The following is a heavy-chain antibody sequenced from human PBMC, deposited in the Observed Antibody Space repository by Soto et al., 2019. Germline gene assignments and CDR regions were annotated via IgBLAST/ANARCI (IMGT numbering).Heavy chain of an antibody. CDR1: GFTFSSYA. J-gene: IGHJ6*02. CDR3: AKNTGARIAARYGMDV. V-gene: IGHV3-23*01. Sequence: GGSLRLSCAASGFTFSSYAMSWVRQAPGKGLEWVSAISGSGGSTYYADSVKGRFTISRDNSKNTLYLQMNSLRAEDTAVYYCAKNTGARIAARYGMDVWGRGTTVTVSS. CDR2: ISGSGGST. D-gene: IGHD6-6*01.